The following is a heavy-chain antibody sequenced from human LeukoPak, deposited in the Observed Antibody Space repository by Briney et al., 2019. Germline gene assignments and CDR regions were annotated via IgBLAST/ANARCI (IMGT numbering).Heavy chain of an antibody. J-gene: IGHJ4*02. Sequence: PGGSLRLSCAASGFTFSSYWMSWVRQAPGKGLEWIGSIYYSGSTYYNPSLKSRVTISVDTSKNQFSLKLSSVTAADTAVYYCARGYYDYVWGSYRSVNLFDYWGQGTLVTVSS. CDR3: ARGYYDYVWGSYRSVNLFDY. CDR1: GFTFSSYW. V-gene: IGHV4-39*01. CDR2: IYYSGST. D-gene: IGHD3-16*02.